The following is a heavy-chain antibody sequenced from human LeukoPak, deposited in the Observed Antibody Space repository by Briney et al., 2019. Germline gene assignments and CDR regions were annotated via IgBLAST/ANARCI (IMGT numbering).Heavy chain of an antibody. CDR3: AREGGYSYCYCDY. CDR2: IYTSGST. D-gene: IGHD5-18*01. CDR1: GGSISSYY. Sequence: SETLSLTCTVSGGSISSYYWSWVRQPAGKGLEWIGRIYTSGSTNYNPSLMSRVTISVDTSKKQCSLMLRTVTAADTAVYYCAREGGYSYCYCDYWGQGTLVTVSS. V-gene: IGHV4-4*07. J-gene: IGHJ4*02.